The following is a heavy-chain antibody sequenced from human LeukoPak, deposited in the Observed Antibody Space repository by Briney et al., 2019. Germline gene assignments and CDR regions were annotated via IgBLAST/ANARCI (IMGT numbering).Heavy chain of an antibody. D-gene: IGHD3-10*01. CDR1: GFTFSRNV. Sequence: PGISLRLSCAASGFTFSRNVMQWFPQAPGKGREWGALISYDGNNKFYADSVRVRFTISKDNYRNTLYLQMNSLRGEDAAVYSCARGGIPTGPYYYFYYMDVWGKGTAATVSS. CDR3: ARGGIPTGPYYYFYYMDV. V-gene: IGHV3-30*01. J-gene: IGHJ6*03. CDR2: ISYDGNNK.